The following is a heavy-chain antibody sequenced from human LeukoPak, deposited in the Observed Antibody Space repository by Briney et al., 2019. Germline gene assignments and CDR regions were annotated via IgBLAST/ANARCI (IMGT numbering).Heavy chain of an antibody. D-gene: IGHD6-13*01. V-gene: IGHV3-11*05. J-gene: IGHJ4*02. Sequence: PGGSLRLSCAASEFTFSDYYMTWIRQAPGKGRSLVSYISSTSIYTNYADSVKGRFTISRDNAKNSLYLQMSSLRAEDTAVYYCAREDGYSSSWYSDYWGQGTLVTVSS. CDR1: EFTFSDYY. CDR3: AREDGYSSSWYSDY. CDR2: ISSTSIYT.